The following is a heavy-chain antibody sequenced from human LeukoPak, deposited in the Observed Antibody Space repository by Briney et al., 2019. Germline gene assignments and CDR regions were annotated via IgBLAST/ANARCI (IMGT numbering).Heavy chain of an antibody. V-gene: IGHV3-21*01. D-gene: IGHD3-22*01. CDR2: ISSSNSYI. Sequence: GGSLRLSCAASGFTFSSYAMTWVRQAPGKGLEWVSSISSSNSYIYYADSVKGRFTISRDNAKNSLYLQMNSLRAEDTAVYYCARFLWYDSSGYYGYFDYWGQGTLVTVSS. CDR3: ARFLWYDSSGYYGYFDY. J-gene: IGHJ4*02. CDR1: GFTFSSYA.